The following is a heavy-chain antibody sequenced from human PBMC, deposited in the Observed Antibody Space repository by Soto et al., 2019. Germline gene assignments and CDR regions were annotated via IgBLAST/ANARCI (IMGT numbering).Heavy chain of an antibody. V-gene: IGHV3-74*01. J-gene: IGHJ6*03. D-gene: IGHD3-9*01. CDR2: INSDGSST. Sequence: EVQLVESGGGLVQPGGSLRLSCAASGFTFSSYWMHWVRQAPGKGLVWVSRINSDGSSTSYADSVKGRFTISRDNAKNPLYLQMNSLRAEDTAVYYCARVLRYFDWVRYMDVWGKGTTVTVSS. CDR1: GFTFSSYW. CDR3: ARVLRYFDWVRYMDV.